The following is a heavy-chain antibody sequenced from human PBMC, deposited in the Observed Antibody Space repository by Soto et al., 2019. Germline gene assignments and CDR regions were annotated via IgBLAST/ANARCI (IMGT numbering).Heavy chain of an antibody. V-gene: IGHV3-21*01. D-gene: IGHD3-9*01. J-gene: IGHJ5*02. CDR3: ARDLPYYDILTGYYNGWFDP. CDR2: ISSSSSYI. Sequence: PGGSLRLSCAASGFTFSSYSMNWVRQAPGKGLEWVSSISSSSSYIYYADSVKGRFTISRDNAKNSLYLQMNSLRAEDTAVYYCARDLPYYDILTGYYNGWFDPWGQGTLVTVSS. CDR1: GFTFSSYS.